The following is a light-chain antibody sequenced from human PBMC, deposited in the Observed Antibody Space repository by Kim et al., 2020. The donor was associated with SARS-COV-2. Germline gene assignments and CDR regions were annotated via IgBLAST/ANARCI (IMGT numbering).Light chain of an antibody. V-gene: IGKV4-1*01. J-gene: IGKJ2*01. CDR2: WAS. CDR3: QQYYSTLPYT. Sequence: DIVMTQSPDSLAVSLGERATINCKSSQSVLYSSNNKNYLAWYQQKPGQPPKLLIYWASTRESGVPDRFSGSGSGTDFTPTISSLQAEDVAVYYCQQYYSTLPYTFGQGTKLEI. CDR1: QSVLYSSNNKNY.